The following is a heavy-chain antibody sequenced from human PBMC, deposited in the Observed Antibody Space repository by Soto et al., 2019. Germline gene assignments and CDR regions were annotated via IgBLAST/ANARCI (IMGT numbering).Heavy chain of an antibody. CDR2: IWYDGGNK. CDR3: ARGARDFEY. D-gene: IGHD3-16*01. Sequence: GSLRLSGAPPGSTLDTYVMHWVRQAPGRGLEWVALIWYDGGNKYYADSVKGRSTISRDNSTKTMYLQMNSLRAEDTAVYYCARGARDFEYWGRGTLVTVSS. J-gene: IGHJ4*02. CDR1: GSTLDTYV. V-gene: IGHV3-33*01.